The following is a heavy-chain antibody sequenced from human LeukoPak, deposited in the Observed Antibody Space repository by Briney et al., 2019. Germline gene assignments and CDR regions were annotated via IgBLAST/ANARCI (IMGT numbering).Heavy chain of an antibody. J-gene: IGHJ4*02. CDR3: ARGREWELLSF. V-gene: IGHV4-61*02. D-gene: IGHD1-26*01. Sequence: SQTLSLTXTVSGGSISSGSYYWSWIWQPAGKGLEWIGRIYTSGSTNYNPSLKSRVTISVDTSKTQFSLKLSSVTAADTAVYYCARGREWELLSFWGQGTLVTVSS. CDR2: IYTSGST. CDR1: GGSISSGSYY.